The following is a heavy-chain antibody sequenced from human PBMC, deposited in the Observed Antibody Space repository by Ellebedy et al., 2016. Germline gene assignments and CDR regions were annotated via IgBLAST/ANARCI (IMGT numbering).Heavy chain of an antibody. CDR1: GFTFRNYW. Sequence: GGSLRLSCAASGFTFRNYWMNWVRQAPGKGLEWVANINQDGSAKYYMDSVKGRFTISRDISRNTLYLQMNSLRVEDTALYYCVKGASSGSWVTMEYWGQGALVTVSS. CDR3: VKGASSGSWVTMEY. D-gene: IGHD6-13*01. CDR2: INQDGSAK. V-gene: IGHV3-7*03. J-gene: IGHJ4*02.